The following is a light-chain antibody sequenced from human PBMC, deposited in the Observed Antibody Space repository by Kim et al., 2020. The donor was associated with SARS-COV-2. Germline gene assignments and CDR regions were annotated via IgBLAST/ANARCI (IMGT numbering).Light chain of an antibody. J-gene: IGLJ3*02. Sequence: VKPTCTRNSRKDSYSIAWHRQKPEKGPRYLMELNSDGSHSKGDGIPDLFSGSSSGAERYLTISSLQSEDEADYYCQTWGTGIQVFGGGTQLTVL. CDR2: LNSDGSH. CDR3: QTWGTGIQV. CDR1: SRKDSYS. V-gene: IGLV4-69*01.